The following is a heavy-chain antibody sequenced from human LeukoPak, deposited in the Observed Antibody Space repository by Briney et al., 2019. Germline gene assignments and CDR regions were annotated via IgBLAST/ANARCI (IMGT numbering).Heavy chain of an antibody. J-gene: IGHJ2*01. Sequence: KPSETLSLTCTVSGVSISTYSWSWIRQPPGKGLEWIGYISYSGSTSYNPSLRSRATISVDTSKNQFSLKLSSVTAADTAVYYCATDGNFDLWGRGTLVTVSS. D-gene: IGHD1-26*01. CDR1: GVSISTYS. CDR3: ATDGNFDL. CDR2: ISYSGST. V-gene: IGHV4-59*01.